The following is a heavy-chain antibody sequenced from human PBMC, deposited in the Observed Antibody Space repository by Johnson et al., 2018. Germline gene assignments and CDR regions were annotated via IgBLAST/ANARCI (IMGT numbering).Heavy chain of an antibody. CDR1: GFTFSSYS. D-gene: IGHD3-3*01. CDR2: ITISGDNI. CDR3: VRDSGRSGYYPLHFQH. J-gene: IGHJ1*01. Sequence: VQLVESGGGLVKPGGSLRLSCAASGFTFSSYSMNWVRQAPGKGLQWVSAITISGDNIYYADSGTGRFTISRDNSKNSLYLQMNSLKVEDTAVYYCVRDSGRSGYYPLHFQHWGQGTLVTVSS. V-gene: IGHV3-21*01.